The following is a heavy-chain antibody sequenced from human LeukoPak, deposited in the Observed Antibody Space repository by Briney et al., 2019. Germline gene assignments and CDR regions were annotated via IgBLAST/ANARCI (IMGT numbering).Heavy chain of an antibody. V-gene: IGHV3-30-3*01. CDR3: ARGDYDLSGSYHYGMDV. CDR2: MSSDGNKK. J-gene: IGHJ6*02. Sequence: PGGSLRLSCAASGFTFSSYAMHLVRQAPGKGLEWVAVMSSDGNKKFYAEYVKGRFTISRDNSENTLYLEMNSLRGEDTAVYYCARGDYDLSGSYHYGMDVWGQGTTVTVSS. CDR1: GFTFSSYA. D-gene: IGHD3-10*01.